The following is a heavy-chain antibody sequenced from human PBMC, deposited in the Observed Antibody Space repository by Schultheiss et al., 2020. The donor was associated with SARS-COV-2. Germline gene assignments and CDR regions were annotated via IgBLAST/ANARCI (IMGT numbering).Heavy chain of an antibody. CDR2: IYPGDSDT. CDR1: GYSFISYW. Sequence: KGSGYSFISYWIAWVRQMPGKGLEWMGIIYPGDSDTRYSPSFQGQVTISADKSISTAYLQWSSLKASDTAMYYCARSYSTSRGWFDPWGQGTLVTVSS. V-gene: IGHV5-51*01. CDR3: ARSYSTSRGWFDP. J-gene: IGHJ5*02. D-gene: IGHD6-6*01.